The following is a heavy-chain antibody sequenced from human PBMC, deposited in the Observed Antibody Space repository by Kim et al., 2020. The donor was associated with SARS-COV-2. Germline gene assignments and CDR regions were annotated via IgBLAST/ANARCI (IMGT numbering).Heavy chain of an antibody. CDR3: ARGKQRLYYMDV. D-gene: IGHD6-25*01. V-gene: IGHV4-34*01. Sequence: NYNPSLKSRVTISVDTSKNQFSLKLSSVTAADTAVYYCARGKQRLYYMDVWGKGTTVTVSS. J-gene: IGHJ6*03.